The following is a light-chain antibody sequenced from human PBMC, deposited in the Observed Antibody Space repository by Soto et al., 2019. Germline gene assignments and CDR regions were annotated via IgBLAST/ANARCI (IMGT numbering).Light chain of an antibody. CDR1: QRVGTS. CDR2: AS. CDR3: QQRSNLPLT. J-gene: IGKJ4*01. Sequence: EIEVTHAPATMSSSLGERPTLSCRASQRVGTSLAWYQQKPGQAPRLLVYASNRATDIPARFTGSGSGTDFTFTISGLEPEDFAVYHCQQRSNLPLTFGGGTKVDIK. V-gene: IGKV3-11*01.